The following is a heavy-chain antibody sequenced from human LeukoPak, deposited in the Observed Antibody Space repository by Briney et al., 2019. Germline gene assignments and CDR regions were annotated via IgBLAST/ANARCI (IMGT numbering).Heavy chain of an antibody. CDR3: AERGITMIGGV. Sequence: GGSLRLSCAASGFTFSSYSMNWVRQAPGKGLEWVSYISSSSSTIYYAVSVKGRFTISRDNAKNSLYLQMNSLRAEDTAVYYCAERGITMIGGVWGKGTTVTISS. V-gene: IGHV3-48*01. J-gene: IGHJ6*04. CDR1: GFTFSSYS. CDR2: ISSSSSTI. D-gene: IGHD3-10*02.